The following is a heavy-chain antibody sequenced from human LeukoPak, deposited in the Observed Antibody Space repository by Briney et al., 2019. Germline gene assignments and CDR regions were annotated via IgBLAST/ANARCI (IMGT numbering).Heavy chain of an antibody. D-gene: IGHD4-17*01. Sequence: ASVKVPCKASGGTFSSYTISWVRQAPGQGLEWMGRIIPILGIANYAQKFQGRVTITADKSTSTAYMELSSLRSEDTAVYYCASLKDYGDYGIDYWGQGTLVTVSS. V-gene: IGHV1-69*02. J-gene: IGHJ4*02. CDR1: GGTFSSYT. CDR2: IIPILGIA. CDR3: ASLKDYGDYGIDY.